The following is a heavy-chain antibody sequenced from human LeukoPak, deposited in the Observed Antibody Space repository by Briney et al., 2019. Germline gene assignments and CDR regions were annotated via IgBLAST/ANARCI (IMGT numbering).Heavy chain of an antibody. Sequence: GGSLRLSCAASGFTFSSYAMSWVRQAPGKGLEWVSAISGSGGSTYYASSVKRRFTISRHNSKNTLYLQMHTLRADDTAVYYCARADVLRYFDWLLTPSLFDYWGQGTLVTVSS. D-gene: IGHD3-9*01. V-gene: IGHV3-23*01. CDR1: GFTFSSYA. CDR2: ISGSGGST. J-gene: IGHJ4*02. CDR3: ARADVLRYFDWLLTPSLFDY.